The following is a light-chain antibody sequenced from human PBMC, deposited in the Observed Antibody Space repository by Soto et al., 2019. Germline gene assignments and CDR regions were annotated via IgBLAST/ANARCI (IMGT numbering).Light chain of an antibody. J-gene: IGLJ1*01. CDR2: DVS. Sequence: QSALTQPRSVSGSPGQSVTISCTGTSSDVGGYNYVSWYQQHPGKAPKVMIYDVSERPSGVPYRFSGSKSGNTASLTISGLQAEDEANYYCCSYAGSPRYVLGTGTKLTAL. V-gene: IGLV2-11*01. CDR1: SSDVGGYNY. CDR3: CSYAGSPRYV.